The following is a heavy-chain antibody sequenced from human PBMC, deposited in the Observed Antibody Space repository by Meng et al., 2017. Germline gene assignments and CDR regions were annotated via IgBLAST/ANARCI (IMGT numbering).Heavy chain of an antibody. J-gene: IGHJ6*02. D-gene: IGHD3-16*01. Sequence: SETLSLTCTVSGGSISSYYWSWIRQPPGKGLEWIGYIYYSGSTNYNPSLKSRVTISVDTSKNQFSLKLSSVTAADTAVYYCARVYYDYVWGSYGYYGMAVWGQGTTVTVSS. CDR2: IYYSGST. CDR1: GGSISSYY. V-gene: IGHV4-59*01. CDR3: ARVYYDYVWGSYGYYGMAV.